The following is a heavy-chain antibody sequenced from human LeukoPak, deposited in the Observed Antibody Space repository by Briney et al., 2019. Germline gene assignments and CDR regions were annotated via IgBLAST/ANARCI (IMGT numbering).Heavy chain of an antibody. CDR1: GFTFDDYA. Sequence: PGGSLRLSCAASGFTFDDYAMSWVRQAPGKGLEWVSAISGSGGSTYYADSVKGRFTISRDNSKNTLYLQMDSLRAEDTAVYYCAKAPIAVAGTSNYFDYWGQGTLVTVSS. J-gene: IGHJ4*02. CDR3: AKAPIAVAGTSNYFDY. D-gene: IGHD6-19*01. CDR2: ISGSGGST. V-gene: IGHV3-23*01.